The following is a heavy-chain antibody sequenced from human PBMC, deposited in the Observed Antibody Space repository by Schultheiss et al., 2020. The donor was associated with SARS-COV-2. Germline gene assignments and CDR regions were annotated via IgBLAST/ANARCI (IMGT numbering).Heavy chain of an antibody. V-gene: IGHV4-34*01. J-gene: IGHJ4*02. CDR2: IYYSGST. CDR3: ARGTPNIRSHLYYFDY. D-gene: IGHD4-17*01. CDR1: GGSFSGYY. Sequence: SETLSLTCAVYGGSFSGYYWSWIRQHPGKGLEWIGYIYYSGSTYYNPSLKSRVTISVDTSKNQFSLKLSSVTAADTAVYYCARGTPNIRSHLYYFDYWGQGTLVTVSS.